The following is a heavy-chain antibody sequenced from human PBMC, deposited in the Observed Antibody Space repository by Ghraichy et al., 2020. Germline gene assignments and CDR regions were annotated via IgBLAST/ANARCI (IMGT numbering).Heavy chain of an antibody. V-gene: IGHV3-74*01. J-gene: IGHJ4*02. CDR2: INSDGSST. CDR3: ARTPDPPTGFLEWLLFDY. D-gene: IGHD3-3*01. CDR1: GFTFSSYW. Sequence: GGSLRLSCAASGFTFSSYWMHWVRQAPGKGLVWVSRINSDGSSTSYADSVKGRFTISRDNAKNTLYLQMNSLRAEDTAVYYCARTPDPPTGFLEWLLFDYWGQGTLVTVSS.